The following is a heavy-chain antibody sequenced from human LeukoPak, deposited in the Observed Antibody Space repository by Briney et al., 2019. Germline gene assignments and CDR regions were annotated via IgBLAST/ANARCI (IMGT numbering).Heavy chain of an antibody. CDR2: IYTSGGT. CDR1: GGSISSGSSY. Sequence: PSETLSLTCTVSGGSISSGSSYWSWIRQPAGKGLEWIGRIYTSGGTDYNPSLKSRVTISVDTSKIQFSLKLNSVTAADTAVYFCARGPYYCSGASCLNWFDPWGQGTLVTVSS. D-gene: IGHD2-15*01. CDR3: ARGPYYCSGASCLNWFDP. V-gene: IGHV4-61*02. J-gene: IGHJ5*02.